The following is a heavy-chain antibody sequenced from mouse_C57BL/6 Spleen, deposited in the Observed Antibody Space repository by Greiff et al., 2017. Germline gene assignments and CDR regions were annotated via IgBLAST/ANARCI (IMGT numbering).Heavy chain of an antibody. CDR1: GYTFTDYN. CDR2: INPNNGGT. V-gene: IGHV1-22*01. J-gene: IGHJ2*01. D-gene: IGHD2-14*01. CDR3: ARGYGKNYFDY. Sequence: EVQLQQSGPELVKPGASVKMSCKASGYTFTDYNMHWVKQSHGKSLEWIGYINPNNGGTSYNQKFKGKATLTVNKSSSTASMELRRLTSEDSAVYNCARGYGKNYFDYWGQGITLTVSS.